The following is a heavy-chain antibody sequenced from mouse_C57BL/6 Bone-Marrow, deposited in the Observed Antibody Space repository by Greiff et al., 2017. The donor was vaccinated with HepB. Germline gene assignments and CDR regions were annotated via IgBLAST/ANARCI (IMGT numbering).Heavy chain of an antibody. CDR3: TREGDIYDYDAGFAY. J-gene: IGHJ3*01. V-gene: IGHV5-9-1*02. Sequence: EVQVVESGEGLVKPGGSLKLSCAASGFTFSSYAMSWVRQTPEKRLEWVAYISSGGDYIYYAETVKGRFTISRDNARNTLYLQMSSLKSEDTAMYYCTREGDIYDYDAGFAYWGQGTLVTVSA. CDR2: ISSGGDYI. D-gene: IGHD2-4*01. CDR1: GFTFSSYA.